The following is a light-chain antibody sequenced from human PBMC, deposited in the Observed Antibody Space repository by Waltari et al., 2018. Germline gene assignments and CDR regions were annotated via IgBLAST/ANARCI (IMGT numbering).Light chain of an antibody. CDR1: SGYSGNI. Sequence: QLVLTQSPSASASLGASAKLTCTLSSGYSGNITAGLRKQPAKGPRYLLKVKSDGSHTRGHEMPDRFSGSSSGAERYLTISSLQSEDEADYYCQTGGHGTWVFGGGTKLTVL. J-gene: IGLJ3*02. V-gene: IGLV4-69*01. CDR2: VKSDGSH. CDR3: QTGGHGTWV.